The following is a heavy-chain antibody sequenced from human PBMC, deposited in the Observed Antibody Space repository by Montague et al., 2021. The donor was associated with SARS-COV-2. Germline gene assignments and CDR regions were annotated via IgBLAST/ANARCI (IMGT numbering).Heavy chain of an antibody. CDR1: GGSVSSGTYY. Sequence: SETLSLTCTVSGGSVSSGTYYWGWIRQPPGQGLEWIRSIDYSGNSDYIPTLKSRTTIFVDTSKNPFSLQLSSVTAADTAVYYCARARPYHDLLTGNPFDVWGQGTMVTVSS. J-gene: IGHJ3*01. CDR3: ARARPYHDLLTGNPFDV. V-gene: IGHV4-39*01. CDR2: IDYSGNS. D-gene: IGHD3-9*01.